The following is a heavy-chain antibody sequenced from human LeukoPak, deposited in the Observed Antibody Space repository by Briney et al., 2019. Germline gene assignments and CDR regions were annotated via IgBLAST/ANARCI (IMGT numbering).Heavy chain of an antibody. CDR1: GYSFTGHY. CDR2: IIPIFGTA. D-gene: IGHD3-16*02. CDR3: ARARSKNDYVWGSYRYFDY. Sequence: ASVKVSCKSSGYSFTGHYMHWVRQAPGQGLEWMGGIIPIFGTANYAQKFQGRVTITADESTSTAYMELSSLRSEDTAVYYCARARSKNDYVWGSYRYFDYWGQGTLVTVSS. J-gene: IGHJ4*02. V-gene: IGHV1-69*13.